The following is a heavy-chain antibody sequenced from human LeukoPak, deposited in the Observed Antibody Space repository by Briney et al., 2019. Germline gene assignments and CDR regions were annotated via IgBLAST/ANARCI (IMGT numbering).Heavy chain of an antibody. V-gene: IGHV4-61*02. D-gene: IGHD3-3*01. CDR3: ARAPYDYWNRFHL. Sequence: SETLSLTCTVSGDSLTSGRYYWSWLRQPAGKGLEWIGRLLNSGATNYNPSLKSRVTISGDMSKNEFSLNLSSMTAADTAVYFCARAPYDYWNRFHLWGQGAQVTVSS. CDR2: LLNSGAT. CDR1: GDSLTSGRYY. J-gene: IGHJ5*02.